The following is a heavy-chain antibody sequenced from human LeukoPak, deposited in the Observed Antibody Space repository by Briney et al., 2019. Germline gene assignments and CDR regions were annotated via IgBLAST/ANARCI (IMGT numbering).Heavy chain of an antibody. Sequence: GGSLRLSCAASGFTFSSYSMNWVRQDPGTGLEWVSSISGSSSYIYYADSVKGRFTISRDNAKNSLYLQMNSLRAEDTAVYYCARDRWELTFDYWGQGTLVTVSS. J-gene: IGHJ4*02. D-gene: IGHD1-26*01. CDR1: GFTFSSYS. CDR2: ISGSSSYI. CDR3: ARDRWELTFDY. V-gene: IGHV3-21*01.